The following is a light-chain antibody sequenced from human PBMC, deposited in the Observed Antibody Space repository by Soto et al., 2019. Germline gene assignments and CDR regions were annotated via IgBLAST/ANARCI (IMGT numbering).Light chain of an antibody. CDR1: QTISSW. CDR3: QQSYSTSDT. CDR2: KAS. V-gene: IGKV1-5*03. Sequence: DIQMTQSPSTLSGSVGDRVTLACRASQTISSWLAWYQRKPGKAPKILIYKASTLKSGVPSRFSGSGSGTDFTLTISSLQPEDFATYYCQQSYSTSDTFGQGTKVDIK. J-gene: IGKJ1*01.